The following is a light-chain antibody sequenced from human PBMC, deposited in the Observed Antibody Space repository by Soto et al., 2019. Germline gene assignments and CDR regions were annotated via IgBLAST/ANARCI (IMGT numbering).Light chain of an antibody. J-gene: IGKJ4*01. CDR1: QGIAPY. V-gene: IGKV1-27*01. Sequence: GDRVTITCRASQGIAPYLAWFQQKPGKVPKLLIYATSTLQSGVPSRFSGSGSGTDFTLTDTSLQPEDVGTYYCQKYNSAPLTFGGGTKVEIK. CDR2: ATS. CDR3: QKYNSAPLT.